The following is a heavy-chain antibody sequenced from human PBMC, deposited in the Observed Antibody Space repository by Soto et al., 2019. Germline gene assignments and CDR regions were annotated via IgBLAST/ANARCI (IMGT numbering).Heavy chain of an antibody. D-gene: IGHD5-12*01. Sequence: SSLKGSCKASGFSFSSYASSWLRQAPGQGLEWMGGIIPIFGTANYAQKFQGRVTITADESTSTAYMELSSLRSEDTAVYYCARGRGYSGYDCDYWGQGTLVTVSS. CDR3: ARGRGYSGYDCDY. CDR1: GFSFSSYA. J-gene: IGHJ4*02. V-gene: IGHV1-69*13. CDR2: IIPIFGTA.